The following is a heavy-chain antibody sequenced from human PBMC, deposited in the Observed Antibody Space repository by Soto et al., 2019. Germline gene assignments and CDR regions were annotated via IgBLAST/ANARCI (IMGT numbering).Heavy chain of an antibody. J-gene: IGHJ4*02. CDR1: GFTFGDYA. D-gene: IGHD3-22*01. CDR3: TRDPRQAYYYDSSGYIDY. V-gene: IGHV3-49*04. Sequence: GGSLRLSCTASGFTFGDYAMSWVRQAPGKGLEWVGFIRSKAYGGTTEYAASVKGRFTISRDDSKSIAYLQMNSLKTEDTAVYYCTRDPRQAYYYDSSGYIDYWGQGTLVTVSS. CDR2: IRSKAYGGTT.